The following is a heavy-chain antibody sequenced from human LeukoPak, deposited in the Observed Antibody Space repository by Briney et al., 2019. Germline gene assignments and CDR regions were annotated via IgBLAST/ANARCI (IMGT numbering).Heavy chain of an antibody. Sequence: PGGSLRLSCAASGFGLRSYALHWVRQAPGKGLEWLALISFDGSEKYYAGSVRGRFTISRDLSESTLYLHMNSLRPEDTAVYYCARDFMEYDVWSGSDYYLDVWGKGTTVTVSS. J-gene: IGHJ6*03. V-gene: IGHV3-30*04. CDR1: GFGLRSYA. D-gene: IGHD3-3*01. CDR2: ISFDGSEK. CDR3: ARDFMEYDVWSGSDYYLDV.